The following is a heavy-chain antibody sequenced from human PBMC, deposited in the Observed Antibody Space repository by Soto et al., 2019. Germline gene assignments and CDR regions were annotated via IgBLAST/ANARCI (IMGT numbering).Heavy chain of an antibody. CDR3: ASRNRQTTCSSTSCYSPYYYYGMDV. D-gene: IGHD2-2*01. V-gene: IGHV5-10-1*01. Sequence: GESLKISCKGSGYSFTSYWISWVRQMPGKGLEWMGRIDPSDSYTNYSPSFQGHVTISADKSISTAYLQWSSLKASDTAMYYCASRNRQTTCSSTSCYSPYYYYGMDVWGQGTTVTVSS. J-gene: IGHJ6*02. CDR1: GYSFTSYW. CDR2: IDPSDSYT.